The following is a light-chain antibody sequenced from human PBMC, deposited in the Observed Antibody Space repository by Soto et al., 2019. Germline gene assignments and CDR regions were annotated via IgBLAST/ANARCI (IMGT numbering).Light chain of an antibody. CDR1: SSDVGGYSF. CDR2: DVS. J-gene: IGLJ2*01. CDR3: SSYTSSNTLV. Sequence: QSALTQPASVSGSPGQSITVSCTGTSSDVGGYSFVSWYQQHPGKAPKLMIYDVSNRPSGISSRFSGSKSGNTASLTISGLQAEDEADYYCSSYTSSNTLVFGGGTKLTVL. V-gene: IGLV2-14*01.